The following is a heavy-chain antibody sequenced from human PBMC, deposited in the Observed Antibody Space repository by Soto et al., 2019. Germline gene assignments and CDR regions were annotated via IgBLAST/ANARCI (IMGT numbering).Heavy chain of an antibody. Sequence: ASVKVSCKASRYTFTSYYMHWVRQAPGQGLEWMGIINPSGGSTSYAQKFQGRVTMTRDTSTSTVYMELSSLRSEDTAVYYCARKGPGGSSFVVAFDIWGQGTMVTVAS. J-gene: IGHJ3*02. CDR3: ARKGPGGSSFVVAFDI. CDR1: RYTFTSYY. D-gene: IGHD6-6*01. V-gene: IGHV1-46*01. CDR2: INPSGGST.